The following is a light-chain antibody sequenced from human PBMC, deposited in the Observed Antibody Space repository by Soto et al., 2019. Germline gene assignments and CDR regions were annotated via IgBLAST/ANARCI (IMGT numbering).Light chain of an antibody. J-gene: IGKJ5*01. CDR1: QSISSY. CDR3: QQSYSTPIT. Sequence: DIQMTQSPSSLSASVGDRVTITCRASQSISSYLNWYQQKPGKAPNLLIYTASSLQSGVPSRFSGSGSGTDFTLTISSLQPEDFATYYCQQSYSTPITFGQGTRLRL. V-gene: IGKV1-39*01. CDR2: TAS.